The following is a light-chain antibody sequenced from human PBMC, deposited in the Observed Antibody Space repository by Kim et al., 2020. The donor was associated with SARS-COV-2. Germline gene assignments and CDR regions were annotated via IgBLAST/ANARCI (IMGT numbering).Light chain of an antibody. CDR2: DAS. V-gene: IGKV3-11*01. CDR3: QQRSDWPQHA. Sequence: EIVLTQSPGTLSLSPGERATLSCRASQSVRSSLAWYQQRPGQAPRLLIYDASNRATGIPARFSGSGSGTDFTITISSLEPEDFAVYYCQQRSDWPQHAFSGGTKVDIK. J-gene: IGKJ4*01. CDR1: QSVRSS.